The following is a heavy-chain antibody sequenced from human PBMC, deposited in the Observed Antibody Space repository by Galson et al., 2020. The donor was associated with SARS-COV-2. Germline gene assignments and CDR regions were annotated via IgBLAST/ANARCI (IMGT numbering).Heavy chain of an antibody. V-gene: IGHV4-31*03. CDR2: IYYSGST. D-gene: IGHD2-2*01. CDR1: GGSISSGGYY. CDR3: ARLWGVPAYFDY. Sequence: SQTLSLTCTVSGGSISSGGYYWSWIRQHPGKGLEWIGYIYYSGSTYYNPSLKSRVTISVDTSKNQFSLKLSSVTAADTAVYYCARLWGVPAYFDYWGQGTLVTVSS. J-gene: IGHJ4*02.